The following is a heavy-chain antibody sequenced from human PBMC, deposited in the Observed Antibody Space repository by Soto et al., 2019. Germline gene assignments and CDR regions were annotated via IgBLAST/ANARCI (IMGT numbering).Heavy chain of an antibody. D-gene: IGHD2-2*01. CDR3: ARVSCSSTSCYLDYYYYYYGMVV. CDR1: GYSFTSYW. J-gene: IGHJ6*02. CDR2: IYPGDSDT. V-gene: IGHV5-51*01. Sequence: GESLKISCKGSGYSFTSYWIGWVRQMPGKGLEWMGIIYPGDSDTRYSPSFQGQVTISADKSISTAYLQWSSLKASDTAMYYCARVSCSSTSCYLDYYYYYYGMVVWGQGTTVTVSS.